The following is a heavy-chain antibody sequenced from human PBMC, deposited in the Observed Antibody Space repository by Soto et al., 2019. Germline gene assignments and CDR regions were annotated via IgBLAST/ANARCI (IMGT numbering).Heavy chain of an antibody. CDR1: GGSISSSSYY. D-gene: IGHD2-2*01. V-gene: IGHV4-39*07. J-gene: IGHJ6*03. CDR3: ARGGTDIVVVPADYYYYMDV. CDR2: IYYSGST. Sequence: SETLSLTCTVSGGSISSSSYYWGSIRQPPGKGLEWIGYIYYSGSTNYNPSLKSRVTISVDTSKNQFSLKLSSVTAADTAVYYCARGGTDIVVVPADYYYYMDVWGKGTTVTVSS.